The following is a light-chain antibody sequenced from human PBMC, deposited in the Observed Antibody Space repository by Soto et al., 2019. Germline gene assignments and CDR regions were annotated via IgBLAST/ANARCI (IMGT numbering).Light chain of an antibody. J-gene: IGLJ3*02. CDR2: EVS. CDR1: SSDVGGYNY. Sequence: QSALTQPASVSGSPGQSITISCTGTSSDVGGYNYVSWYQQHPGKAPKLIIYEVSNRPSGFSNRFSGSKSGNTASLTISGLQAEDEADYYCSSYTSSSTWVFGGGTKFTVL. CDR3: SSYTSSSTWV. V-gene: IGLV2-14*01.